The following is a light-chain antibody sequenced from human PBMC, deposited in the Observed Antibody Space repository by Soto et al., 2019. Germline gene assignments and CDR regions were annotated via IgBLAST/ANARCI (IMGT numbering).Light chain of an antibody. CDR1: SSNFGAGND. Sequence: QSVLTQPPSVSGAPGQRVTISCTGSSSNFGAGNDVQWYQQLPGTAPKLLIFGNNNRPSGVPDRFSGSKSGTSASLAISGLQAEYEADYYCQSYDSSLRGYVFGTGTKLTVL. J-gene: IGLJ1*01. CDR3: QSYDSSLRGYV. V-gene: IGLV1-40*01. CDR2: GNN.